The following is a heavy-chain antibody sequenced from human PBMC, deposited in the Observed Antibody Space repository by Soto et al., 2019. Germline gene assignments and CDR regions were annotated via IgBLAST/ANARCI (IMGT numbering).Heavy chain of an antibody. CDR2: IIPIFGTA. J-gene: IGHJ6*02. V-gene: IGHV1-69*01. CDR3: ARDRSSLSYYGMDV. Sequence: QVQLVQSGAEVKKPGSSVKVSCKASGGTFSSYAISWVRQAPGQGLEWMGGIIPIFGTANYAQKFQGRVMITADESTSTAYMELSSLRSEDTAVYYCARDRSSLSYYGMDVWGQGTTVTVSS. CDR1: GGTFSSYA. D-gene: IGHD6-13*01.